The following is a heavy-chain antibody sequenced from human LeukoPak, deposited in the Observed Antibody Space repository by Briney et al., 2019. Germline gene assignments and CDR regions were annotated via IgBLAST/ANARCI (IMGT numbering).Heavy chain of an antibody. J-gene: IGHJ6*03. D-gene: IGHD1-26*01. Sequence: SETLSLTCTVSGGSISSSSYYWGWIRQPPGKGLEWIGSIYYSGTTYYNPSLKSQFTISVDTSRNQFSLKLSSVTAVDTAVYYCARGIGGSLPHDVYYYYYMDVWGKGTTVTISS. CDR3: ARGIGGSLPHDVYYYYYMDV. CDR2: IYYSGTT. V-gene: IGHV4-39*07. CDR1: GGSISSSSYY.